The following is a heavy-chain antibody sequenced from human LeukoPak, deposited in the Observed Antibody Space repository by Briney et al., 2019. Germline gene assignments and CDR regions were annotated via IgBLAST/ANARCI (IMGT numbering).Heavy chain of an antibody. V-gene: IGHV4-61*02. CDR3: ARGFDGYNFFDY. CDR1: GGSISSDDYY. CDR2: IYPDGST. D-gene: IGHD5-24*01. J-gene: IGHJ4*02. Sequence: TLSLTGTVSGGSISSDDYYWTWIRQPAGKGLEWIGRIYPDGSTTYNPSLKSRVTISLDTSKNQFSLTLSSVTAADTAAFYCARGFDGYNFFDYWGQGTLVTVSS.